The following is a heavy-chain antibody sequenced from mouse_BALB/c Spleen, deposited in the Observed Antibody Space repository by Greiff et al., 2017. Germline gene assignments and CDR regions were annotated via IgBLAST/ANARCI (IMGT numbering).Heavy chain of an antibody. D-gene: IGHD2-1*01. CDR3: ARGNNFNYHYAMDY. CDR1: GYTFTDYA. J-gene: IGHJ4*01. CDR2: ISTYYGDA. V-gene: IGHV1S137*01. Sequence: QVQLKESGAELVRPGVSVKISCKGSGYTFTDYAMHWVKQSHAKSLEWIGVISTYYGDASYNQKFKGKATMTVDKSSSTAYMELARLTSEDSAIYYCARGNNFNYHYAMDYWGQGTSVTVSS.